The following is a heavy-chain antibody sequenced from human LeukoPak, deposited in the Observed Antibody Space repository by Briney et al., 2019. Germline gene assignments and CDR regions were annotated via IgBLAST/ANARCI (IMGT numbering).Heavy chain of an antibody. CDR2: IYSGGST. J-gene: IGHJ4*02. D-gene: IGHD3-22*01. CDR3: ARDPHYYDSSGPSGGY. Sequence: PGGSLRLSCAASGFTVSSNYMSWVRQAPGKGLEWVSVIYSGGSTYYADSVKGRFTISRDNSKNTLYLQMNSLRAEDTAVYYCARDPHYYDSSGPSGGYWGQGTLVTVSS. V-gene: IGHV3-53*01. CDR1: GFTVSSNY.